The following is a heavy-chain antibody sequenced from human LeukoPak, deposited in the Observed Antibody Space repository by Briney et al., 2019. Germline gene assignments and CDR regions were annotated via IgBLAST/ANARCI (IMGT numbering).Heavy chain of an antibody. CDR1: GGSISSYY. Sequence: PSETLSLTCTVSGGSISSYYWSWIRQPPGKGLEWIGYIYYSGSTNYNPSLKSRVTISVDTSKNQFSLKLSSVTAADTVVYYCARSTYYYDSSGYYPEYYFDYWGQGTLVTVSS. J-gene: IGHJ4*02. CDR2: IYYSGST. V-gene: IGHV4-59*01. CDR3: ARSTYYYDSSGYYPEYYFDY. D-gene: IGHD3-22*01.